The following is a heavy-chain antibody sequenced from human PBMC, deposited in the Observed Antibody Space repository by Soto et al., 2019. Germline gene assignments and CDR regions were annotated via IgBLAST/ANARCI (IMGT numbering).Heavy chain of an antibody. D-gene: IGHD5-18*01. V-gene: IGHV4-34*01. CDR2: INHSGST. J-gene: IGHJ6*02. Sequence: QVQLQQWGAGLLKPSETLSLTCAVYGGSFSGYYWSWTRQPPGKGLEWIGEINHSGSTNYNPSLKSRVTISVDTSKNQFSLKLSSVTAADTAVYYCARWRIQLWFRQYGMDVWGQGTTVTVSS. CDR3: ARWRIQLWFRQYGMDV. CDR1: GGSFSGYY.